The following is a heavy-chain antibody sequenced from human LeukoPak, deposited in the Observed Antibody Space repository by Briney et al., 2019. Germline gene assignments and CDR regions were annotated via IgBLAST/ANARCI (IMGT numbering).Heavy chain of an antibody. V-gene: IGHV3-30*02. CDR1: GFTFSSYG. Sequence: GGSLRLSCAASGFTFSSYGMHWVRQAPGKGLEWVAFIRYDGSNKYYADSVKGRFTISRDNPKNTLYLQMNSLRAEDTAVYYCAKDSYDFWSGISGFDYWGQGTLVTVSS. CDR2: IRYDGSNK. CDR3: AKDSYDFWSGISGFDY. J-gene: IGHJ4*02. D-gene: IGHD3-3*01.